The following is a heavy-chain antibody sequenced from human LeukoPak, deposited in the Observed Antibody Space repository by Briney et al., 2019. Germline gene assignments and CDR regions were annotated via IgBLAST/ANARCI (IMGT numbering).Heavy chain of an antibody. CDR1: GFTFSGYE. CDR2: ISSSGSTI. J-gene: IGHJ4*02. V-gene: IGHV3-48*03. CDR3: ASWATQNYGSGSYYMFY. Sequence: GGSLRLSCAASGFTFSGYEMNWVRQAPGKGLEWVSYISSSGSTIYYADSVKGRFTISRDNAKNSLYLQMNSLRAEDTAVYYCASWATQNYGSGSYYMFYWGQGTLVTVSS. D-gene: IGHD3-10*01.